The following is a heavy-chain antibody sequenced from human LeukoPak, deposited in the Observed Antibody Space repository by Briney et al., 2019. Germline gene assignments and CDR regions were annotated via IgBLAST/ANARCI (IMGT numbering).Heavy chain of an antibody. J-gene: IGHJ4*02. CDR2: ISASGGST. V-gene: IGHV3-23*01. CDR3: AKGTGFGENYFDY. CDR1: GFTFSNYA. D-gene: IGHD3-10*01. Sequence: GGSLRLSCAASGFTFSNYAMSWVRQAPGKGLEWVSAISASGGSTYYADSVKGRFTISRDNSKNSLYLQMNSLRAEDTALYYCAKGTGFGENYFDYWGQGTLVTVSS.